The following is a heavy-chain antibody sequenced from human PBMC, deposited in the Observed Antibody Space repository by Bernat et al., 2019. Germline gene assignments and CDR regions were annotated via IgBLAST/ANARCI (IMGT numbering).Heavy chain of an antibody. Sequence: EVQLVESGGGLVQPGGSLRLCCAASGFTFSSYWMSWVRQAPGKGLEWVANIKQDGSEKYYVDSVKGRFTISRDNAKNSLYLQMNSLRAEDTAVYYCASYGSSWNYFDYWGQGTLVTVSS. CDR2: IKQDGSEK. V-gene: IGHV3-7*01. CDR1: GFTFSSYW. J-gene: IGHJ4*02. D-gene: IGHD6-13*01. CDR3: ASYGSSWNYFDY.